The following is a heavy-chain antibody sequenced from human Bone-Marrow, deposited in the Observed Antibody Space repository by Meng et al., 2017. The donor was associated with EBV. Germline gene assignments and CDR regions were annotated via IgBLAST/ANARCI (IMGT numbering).Heavy chain of an antibody. Sequence: VQLQESGPGLVKPSQPLSLTCAATGDSINSGGYYWSWIRQAPGKGLEWIGYIFFRGETYYTSSFRSRTTISLDTSKNQFSLKLTSVTAADTAVYYCARAGGSFTVDPWGQGALVTVSS. CDR1: GDSINSGGYY. CDR2: IFFRGET. D-gene: IGHD1-26*01. J-gene: IGHJ5*02. V-gene: IGHV4-30-4*08. CDR3: ARAGGSFTVDP.